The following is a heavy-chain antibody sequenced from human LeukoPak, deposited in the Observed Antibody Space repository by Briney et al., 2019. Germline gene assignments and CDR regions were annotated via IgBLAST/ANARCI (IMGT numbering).Heavy chain of an antibody. J-gene: IGHJ6*04. CDR3: AKGVDV. CDR2: IKEDGSEK. Sequence: GGSLRLSCEASGFRFRNHWMNWVRQAPGKGLEWVANIKEDGSEKYYVDSVKGRFTISRDNARNSLFLQMNSLRAEDTAVYYCAKGVDVWGKGTTVTVSS. V-gene: IGHV3-7*01. CDR1: GFRFRNHW.